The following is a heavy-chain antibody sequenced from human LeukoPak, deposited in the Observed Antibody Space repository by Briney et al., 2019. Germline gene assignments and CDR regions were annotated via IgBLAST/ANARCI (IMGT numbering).Heavy chain of an antibody. D-gene: IGHD4-17*01. Sequence: SVKVSCKASGGTFSSYAISWVRQAPGQGLEWMGGIIPIFGTANYAQKFQGRVTITADESTSTAYMELSSLRSEDTAVYYCARSSGDLLPDPFHYWGGGPVVRVP. CDR1: GGTFSSYA. V-gene: IGHV1-69*13. J-gene: IGHJ4*02. CDR2: IIPIFGTA. CDR3: ARSSGDLLPDPFHY.